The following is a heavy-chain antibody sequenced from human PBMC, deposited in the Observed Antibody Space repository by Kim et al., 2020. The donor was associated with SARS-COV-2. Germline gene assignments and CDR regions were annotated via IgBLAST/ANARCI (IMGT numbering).Heavy chain of an antibody. V-gene: IGHV4-61*03. Sequence: SETLSLTCTVSGDSVSNADYFWSWIRQPPGRGLEWIGDIQYSGSTKYNSSLGSRVTISLDTSKNVFSLILNSVTAADTALYHCARVGGYKTQRSEDWFDPWGQGTLVTVSS. CDR1: GDSVSNADYF. D-gene: IGHD3-10*01. J-gene: IGHJ5*02. CDR2: IQYSGST. CDR3: ARVGGYKTQRSEDWFDP.